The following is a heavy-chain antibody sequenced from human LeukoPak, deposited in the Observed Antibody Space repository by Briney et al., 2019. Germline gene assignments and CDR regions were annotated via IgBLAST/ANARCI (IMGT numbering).Heavy chain of an antibody. CDR3: AKSPQHWYFDL. CDR1: GFTFSSYS. CDR2: ISSSSSTI. Sequence: PGGSLRLSCAASGFTFSSYSMNWVRQAPGKGLEWVSYISSSSSTIYYADSVKGRFTISRDNAKNSLYLQMNSLRAEDTAVYYCAKSPQHWYFDLWGRGTLVTVSS. J-gene: IGHJ2*01. V-gene: IGHV3-48*01.